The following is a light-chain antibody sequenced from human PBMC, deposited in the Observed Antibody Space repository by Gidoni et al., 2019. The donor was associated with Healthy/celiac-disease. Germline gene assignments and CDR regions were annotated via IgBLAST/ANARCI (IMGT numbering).Light chain of an antibody. Sequence: EIVLTQSPGTLSLSPGERATHSCRASQSGSSSYLAWYQQKPGQAPRLLIYGASSRATGIPDRFSGSGSGTDFTLTISRLEPEDFAVYYCQQYGSSPRTFGGGTKVEIK. CDR2: GAS. CDR3: QQYGSSPRT. CDR1: QSGSSSY. V-gene: IGKV3-20*01. J-gene: IGKJ4*01.